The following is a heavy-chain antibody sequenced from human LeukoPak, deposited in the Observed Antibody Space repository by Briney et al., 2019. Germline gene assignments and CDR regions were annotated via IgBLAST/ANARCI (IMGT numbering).Heavy chain of an antibody. CDR3: ATGPGFGARYYYYGMDV. CDR2: FDPEDGET. CDR1: GYTLTELS. V-gene: IGHV1-24*01. Sequence: ASVKVSCKVSGYTLTELSMHWVRQAPGKGLEWMGGFDPEDGETIYAKKFQGRVTMTEDTSTDKAYMELSSMRSEDPAVYYCATGPGFGARYYYYGMDVWGQGTTVTVSS. J-gene: IGHJ6*02. D-gene: IGHD3-10*01.